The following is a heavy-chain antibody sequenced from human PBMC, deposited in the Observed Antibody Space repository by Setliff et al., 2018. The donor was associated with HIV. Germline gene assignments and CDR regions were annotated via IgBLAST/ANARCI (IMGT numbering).Heavy chain of an antibody. CDR3: AKDPSPHYYDSSGYYPPDY. CDR1: GFIFSRFG. J-gene: IGHJ4*02. V-gene: IGHV3-30*18. Sequence: PGGSLRLSCSTSGFIFSRFGFHWVRQAPGKGLEWVAVISYDGGNKNYADPVKGRFTISRDNSKNTLFLQMNSLRAEDTAVYYCAKDPSPHYYDSSGYYPPDYWGQGTLVTVSS. D-gene: IGHD3-22*01. CDR2: ISYDGGNK.